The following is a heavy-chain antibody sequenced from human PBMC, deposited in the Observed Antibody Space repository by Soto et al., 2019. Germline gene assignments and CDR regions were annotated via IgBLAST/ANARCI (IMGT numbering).Heavy chain of an antibody. D-gene: IGHD2-21*01. CDR1: GGSLSDYF. CDR2: INHLGSI. V-gene: IGHV4-34*01. CDR3: ARGGISHWAYFYYMDV. Sequence: SETLSLTCVVSGGSLSDYFWSLIRQPPGMALGWIGEINHLGSINYNPSLKSRVTMSVDTSKNQFSLTLNSVTAADTATYYCARGGISHWAYFYYMDVWDRGTTVTVSS. J-gene: IGHJ6*03.